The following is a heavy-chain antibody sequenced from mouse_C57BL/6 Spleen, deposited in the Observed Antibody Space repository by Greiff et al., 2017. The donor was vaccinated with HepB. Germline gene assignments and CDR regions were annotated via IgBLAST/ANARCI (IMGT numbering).Heavy chain of an antibody. Sequence: QVQLQQSGAELARPGASVKLSCKASGYTFTSYGISWVKQRTGQGLEWIGEIYPRSGNTYYNEKFKGKATLTADKSSSTAYMELRSLTSEDSAVYFCARYGSSYPAWFAYWGQGTLVTVSA. V-gene: IGHV1-81*01. J-gene: IGHJ3*01. D-gene: IGHD1-1*01. CDR2: IYPRSGNT. CDR3: ARYGSSYPAWFAY. CDR1: GYTFTSYG.